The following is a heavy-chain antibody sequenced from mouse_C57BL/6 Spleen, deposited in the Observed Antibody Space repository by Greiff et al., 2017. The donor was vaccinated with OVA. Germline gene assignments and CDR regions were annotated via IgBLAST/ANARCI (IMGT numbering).Heavy chain of an antibody. V-gene: IGHV5-9*01. CDR2: ISGGGGNT. D-gene: IGHD1-1*01. CDR3: ARHGSSSLYYFDY. CDR1: GFTFSSYT. J-gene: IGHJ2*01. Sequence: EVMLVESGGGLVKPGGSLKLSCAASGFTFSSYTMSWVRQTPEKRLEWVATISGGGGNTYYPDSVKGRFTISRDNAKNTLYLQMSSLRSEDTALYYGARHGSSSLYYFDYWGQGTTLTVSS.